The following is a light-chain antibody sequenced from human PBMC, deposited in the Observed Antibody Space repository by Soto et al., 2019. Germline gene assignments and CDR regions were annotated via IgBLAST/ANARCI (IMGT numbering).Light chain of an antibody. CDR3: AAWDDSRSGPV. CDR1: SSNIGNNS. Sequence: QSVLTQPPSASETPGQRVTISCSGSSSNIGNNSVNWYQQLPGTAPKLLMYNNNQRPSGVPDRFSGSKSGTSASLAISGLQSEDETDYYCAAWDDSRSGPVFGGGTKLTVL. CDR2: NNN. V-gene: IGLV1-44*01. J-gene: IGLJ2*01.